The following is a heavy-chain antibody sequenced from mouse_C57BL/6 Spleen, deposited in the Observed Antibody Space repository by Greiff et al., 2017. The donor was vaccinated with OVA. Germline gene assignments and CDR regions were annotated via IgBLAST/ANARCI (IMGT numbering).Heavy chain of an antibody. D-gene: IGHD3-3*01. CDR2: INPNYGST. J-gene: IGHJ3*01. CDR3: ARWAEAWFAY. V-gene: IGHV1-39*01. CDR1: GYSFTDYY. Sequence: VQLKQSGPELVKPGASVKISCKASGYSFTDYYMNWVKQSNGKSLEWLGVINPNYGSTSYNQKFKGKATLSVDQSSSTAYMQLNSLTSEDSAVYYCARWAEAWFAYWGQGTLVTVSA.